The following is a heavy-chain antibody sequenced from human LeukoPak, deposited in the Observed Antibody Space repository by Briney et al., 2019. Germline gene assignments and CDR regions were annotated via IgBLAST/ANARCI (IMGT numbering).Heavy chain of an antibody. J-gene: IGHJ4*02. CDR2: IDRNGRNT. Sequence: SGGSLRLSCSASGFIFSSYAMHWVRQAPGKGLEYVSTIDRNGRNTYYADSLRGRFTISRDNSKNTLHLQMRSLRAEDTAVYYCVKEMLTTTSAFDYWGQGSLVTVSS. V-gene: IGHV3-64D*09. CDR1: GFIFSSYA. CDR3: VKEMLTTTSAFDY. D-gene: IGHD4/OR15-4a*01.